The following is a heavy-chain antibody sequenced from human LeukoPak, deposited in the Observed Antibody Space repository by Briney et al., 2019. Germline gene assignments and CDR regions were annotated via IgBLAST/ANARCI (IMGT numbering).Heavy chain of an antibody. CDR1: GFTFSSYW. V-gene: IGHV3-7*01. CDR2: IKQDGSEK. CDR3: ARAKGSYYYGMDV. Sequence: GGSLRLSCAASGFTFSSYWMSWVRQAPGKGLEWVANIKQDGSEKYYVDSVKGRFTISRDNAKNSLYLQMNCLRAEDTAVYYCARAKGSYYYGMDVWGQGTTVTVSS. J-gene: IGHJ6*02.